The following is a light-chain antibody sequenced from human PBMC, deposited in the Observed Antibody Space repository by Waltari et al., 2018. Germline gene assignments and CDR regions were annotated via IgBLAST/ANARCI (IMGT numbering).Light chain of an antibody. CDR2: DVS. CDR1: SRDLGGSEY. CDR3: CSYAGNFYYV. Sequence: QSALTQPRSVSWSPGQSLTIPCTGTSRDLGGSEYVSWYQQHPGTAPKLMIYDVSPRPSGVPDRFSGSKSGSTASLTISGLQAEDEGDYYCCSYAGNFYYVFGTGTKVTVL. V-gene: IGLV2-11*01. J-gene: IGLJ1*01.